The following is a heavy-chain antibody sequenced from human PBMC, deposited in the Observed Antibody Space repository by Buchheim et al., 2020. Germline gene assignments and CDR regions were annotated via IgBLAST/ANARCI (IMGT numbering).Heavy chain of an antibody. CDR3: TRGKLGYCSGGTCHS. V-gene: IGHV3-48*03. D-gene: IGHD2-15*01. Sequence: EAQMVESGGGLVQPGGSLRLSCAASGFTFSSDEMNWVRQAPGKGLEWVSHIDTTGTMHYADSVKDRFSISRDNAKNSLYLQMNSLRAEDTAVYYCTRGKLGYCSGGTCHSWGQGTL. CDR1: GFTFSSDE. J-gene: IGHJ4*02. CDR2: IDTTGTM.